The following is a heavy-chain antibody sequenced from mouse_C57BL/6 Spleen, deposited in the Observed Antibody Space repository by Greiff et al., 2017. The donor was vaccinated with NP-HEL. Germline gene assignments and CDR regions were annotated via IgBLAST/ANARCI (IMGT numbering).Heavy chain of an antibody. V-gene: IGHV5-4*01. Sequence: EVKLMESGGGLVKPGGSLKLSCAASGFTFSSYAMSWVRQTPEKRLEWVATISDGGSYTYYPDNVKGRFTISRDNAKNNLYLQMSHLKSEDTAMYYCARDEDGSSYGLDYWGQGTTLTVSS. CDR2: ISDGGSYT. CDR3: ARDEDGSSYGLDY. CDR1: GFTFSSYA. J-gene: IGHJ2*01. D-gene: IGHD1-1*01.